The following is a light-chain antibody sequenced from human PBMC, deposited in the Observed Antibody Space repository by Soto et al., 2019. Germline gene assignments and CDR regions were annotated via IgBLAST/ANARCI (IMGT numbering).Light chain of an antibody. V-gene: IGLV2-23*02. Sequence: QSVLTQPASVSGSPGQSITISCTGTSSDVGIYDLVSWYKHHPGRAPQLIIYEVTKRPSGVSNRFSGSKSGNTASLTISGLQAEVEADYYCCSYAGSSTFVFGTGTKLTVL. CDR3: CSYAGSSTFV. CDR1: SSDVGIYDL. J-gene: IGLJ1*01. CDR2: EVT.